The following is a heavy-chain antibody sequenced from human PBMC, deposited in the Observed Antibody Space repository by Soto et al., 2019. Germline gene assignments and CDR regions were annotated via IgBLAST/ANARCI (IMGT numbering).Heavy chain of an antibody. CDR1: GYTFTSYD. D-gene: IGHD3-16*01. V-gene: IGHV1-8*01. CDR2: MNPNSGNT. J-gene: IGHJ4*02. CDR3: ARAWGTPRDY. Sequence: QVQLVQSGAEVKKPGASVKVSCKASGYTFTSYDINWVRQATGQGLEWMGWMNPNSGNTRYAQKFQGRVTIASNTSISTTYMELSSLRSEDTAVYYFARAWGTPRDYWGQGTLVTVSS.